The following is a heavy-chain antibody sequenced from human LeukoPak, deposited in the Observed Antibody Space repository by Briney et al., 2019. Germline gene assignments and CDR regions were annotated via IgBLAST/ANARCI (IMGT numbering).Heavy chain of an antibody. J-gene: IGHJ3*01. V-gene: IGHV4-39*07. CDR1: GASLNSGSYY. CDR3: ARDVYSSSYYFALDV. Sequence: SETLSLTCIVSGASLNSGSYYWGWIRQPPGKGLEYIGSIYHSGSAFYNPSLTSRVTTSVDTSRNQFSLEVNSVTAADTAVYYCARDVYSSSYYFALDVWGQGTVVTVSS. CDR2: IYHSGSA. D-gene: IGHD6-13*01.